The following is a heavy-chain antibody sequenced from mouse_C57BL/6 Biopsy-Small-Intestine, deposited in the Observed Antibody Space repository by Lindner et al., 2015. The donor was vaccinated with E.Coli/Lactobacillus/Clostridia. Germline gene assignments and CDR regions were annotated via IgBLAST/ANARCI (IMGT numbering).Heavy chain of an antibody. D-gene: IGHD1-1*01. CDR1: GYTFTNYI. CDR3: ARYGPNYAMDY. V-gene: IGHV1-14*01. CDR2: INPYNDGT. Sequence: VQLQESGPELVKPGASVKMSCKASGYTFTNYILHWVKQKPGQGLEWIGYINPYNDGTKYNEKFKGKATLTSDKSSNTAYMELSSLTSEDSAVYYCARYGPNYAMDYWGQGTSVTVSS. J-gene: IGHJ4*01.